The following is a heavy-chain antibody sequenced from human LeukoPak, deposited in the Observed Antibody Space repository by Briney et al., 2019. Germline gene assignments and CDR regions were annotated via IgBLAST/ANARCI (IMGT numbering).Heavy chain of an antibody. CDR3: ARDKYSSSPGNFDYGMDV. V-gene: IGHV3-74*01. CDR1: GFTFSSYW. CDR2: IASDGSST. Sequence: GGSLRLSCAASGFTFSSYWMNWVRQAPGKGLVWVSRIASDGSSTTYADSVKGRFSISRDNSKNTLYLQMNSLRAEDTAVYYCARDKYSSSPGNFDYGMDVWGQGTTVTVSS. D-gene: IGHD6-13*01. J-gene: IGHJ6*02.